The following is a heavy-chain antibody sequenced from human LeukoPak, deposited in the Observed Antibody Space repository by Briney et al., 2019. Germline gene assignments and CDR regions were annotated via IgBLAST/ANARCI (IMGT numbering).Heavy chain of an antibody. CDR1: GYTFIGYY. V-gene: IGHV1-2*02. CDR2: INPNSGGT. J-gene: IGHJ5*02. Sequence: EASVKVSCKVSGYTFIGYYMHWVRQAPGQGLEWMGWINPNSGGTNYAQKFQGRVTMTRDTSISTAYMELSRLRSDDTAVYYCARDRQLSFGVVIPRWFDPWGQGTLVTVSS. CDR3: ARDRQLSFGVVIPRWFDP. D-gene: IGHD3-3*01.